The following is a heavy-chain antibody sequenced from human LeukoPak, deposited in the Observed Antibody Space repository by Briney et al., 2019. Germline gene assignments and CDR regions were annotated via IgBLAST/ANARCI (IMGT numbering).Heavy chain of an antibody. J-gene: IGHJ4*02. CDR1: GFSVSSSF. CDR2: IYSAGST. V-gene: IGHV3-66*01. CDR3: AREMAGSVEFY. Sequence: PGGSLRLSCAASGFSVSSSFMIWVRQPPGKGLEWVSAIYSAGSTYYADSVQGRFTISRDNSKNTLYLQMNSLRVEDAGVYYCAREMAGSVEFYWGQGTLVTVSS. D-gene: IGHD6-19*01.